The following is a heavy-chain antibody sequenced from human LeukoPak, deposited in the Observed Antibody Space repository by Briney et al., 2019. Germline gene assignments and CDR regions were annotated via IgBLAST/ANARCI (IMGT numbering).Heavy chain of an antibody. J-gene: IGHJ6*03. Sequence: PSETLSLTCAVYGGSFSGYYWSWIRQPPGKGLECIGEINHSGSTNYNPSLKSRVTISVDTSKNQFSLKLSSVTAADTAVYYCARGIAAADTYYYYYYMDVWGKGTTVTISS. CDR1: GGSFSGYY. CDR3: ARGIAAADTYYYYYYMDV. CDR2: INHSGST. V-gene: IGHV4-34*01. D-gene: IGHD6-13*01.